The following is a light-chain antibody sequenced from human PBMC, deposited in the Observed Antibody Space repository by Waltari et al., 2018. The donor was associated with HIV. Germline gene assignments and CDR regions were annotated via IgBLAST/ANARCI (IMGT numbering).Light chain of an antibody. CDR3: QVWDSSSDHPV. J-gene: IGLJ2*01. CDR1: STGSKS. V-gene: IGLV3-21*04. CDR2: DDS. Sequence: SYVLTQPPSVSLAPGKTAKITCGGDSTGSKSVHWYQQRPRQDPVLAIDDDSDRPSGIPERFAGSNSENTATLTISRVEAGDEADYYCQVWDSSSDHPVFGGGTKLTVL.